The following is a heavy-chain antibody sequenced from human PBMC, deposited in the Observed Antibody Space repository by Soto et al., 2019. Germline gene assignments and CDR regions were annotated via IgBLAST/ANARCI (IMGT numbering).Heavy chain of an antibody. D-gene: IGHD6-6*01. Sequence: QVQLVQSGAEVKKPGASVKVSCKASGYTFTSYDINWVRQATGQGLEWMGWMNPNSGNTGYAQKFQGRVTMTRNTSISTAYMELSSLRSEDTAVYYCARVGSSDYSYYYGMDVWGQGTTVTVSS. CDR2: MNPNSGNT. J-gene: IGHJ6*02. CDR1: GYTFTSYD. V-gene: IGHV1-8*01. CDR3: ARVGSSDYSYYYGMDV.